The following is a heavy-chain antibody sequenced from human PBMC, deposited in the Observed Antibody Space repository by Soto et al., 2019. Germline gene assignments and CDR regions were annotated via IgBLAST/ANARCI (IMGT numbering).Heavy chain of an antibody. CDR3: ARGRYCLTGRCFPNWFDS. CDR2: IYKSATT. Sequence: SLACSVSGDSISTVDYFWAWVRQPPGQALEYIGYIYKSATTYYNPSFESRVAISLDTSKSQFSLNVTSLTAADTAVYFCARGRYCLTGRCFPNWFDSWGKGTLVTVSS. D-gene: IGHD2-15*01. CDR1: GDSISTVDYF. J-gene: IGHJ5*01. V-gene: IGHV4-30-4*01.